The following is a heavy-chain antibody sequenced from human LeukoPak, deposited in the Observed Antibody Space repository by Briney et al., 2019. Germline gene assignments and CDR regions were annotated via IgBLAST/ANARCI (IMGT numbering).Heavy chain of an antibody. V-gene: IGHV4-61*02. J-gene: IGHJ4*02. CDR2: IYTSGST. D-gene: IGHD3-3*01. CDR3: ARHRYDFWSGYSDY. Sequence: RSSETLSLTCTVSGGSISSGSYYWSWIRQPAGKGLEWIGRIYTSGSTNYNPSLKSRVTISVDTSKNQFSLKLSSVTAADTAVYYCARHRYDFWSGYSDYWGQGTLVTVSS. CDR1: GGSISSGSYY.